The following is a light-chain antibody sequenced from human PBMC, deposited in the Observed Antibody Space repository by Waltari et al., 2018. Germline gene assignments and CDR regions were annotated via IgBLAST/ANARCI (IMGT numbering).Light chain of an antibody. CDR3: AAWDDSPSGYV. CDR1: SSNIGTHP. CDR2: DDN. J-gene: IGLJ1*01. Sequence: HSVLTQPPSAAGTPGQRVTLSCSGSSSNIGTHPVYWYQQFPGRAPRLLIYDDNQRPSGVPSRFSVSKSGTSASLVISGLRSDDEANYYCAAWDDSPSGYVFGTGTEVTVL. V-gene: IGLV1-47*01.